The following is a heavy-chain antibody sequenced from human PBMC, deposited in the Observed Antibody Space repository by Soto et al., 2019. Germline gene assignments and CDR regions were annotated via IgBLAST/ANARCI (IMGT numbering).Heavy chain of an antibody. CDR2: ISYEGSNK. D-gene: IGHD4-4*01. CDR3: ARVLGGMATVPFDY. CDR1: GFTFSSYA. V-gene: IGHV3-30-3*01. Sequence: QVQLVESGGGVVQPGRSLRLSCAASGFTFSSYAMHWVRQAPGTGLEWVAVISYEGSNKYYADSAKGRFTISRDNSKNTLYLQMNSLRTEDTAVYYCARVLGGMATVPFDYWGQGALVTVSS. J-gene: IGHJ4*02.